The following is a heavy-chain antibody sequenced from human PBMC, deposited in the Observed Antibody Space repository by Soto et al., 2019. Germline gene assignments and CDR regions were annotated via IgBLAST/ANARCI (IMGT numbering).Heavy chain of an antibody. CDR2: IIPIFGTA. CDR3: ARDRPMDTAMVLGYYYGMDV. CDR1: GGTFSSYA. V-gene: IGHV1-69*13. D-gene: IGHD5-18*01. Sequence: SVKVSCKASGGTFSSYAISWVRQAPGQGLEWLGGIIPIFGTANYAQKFQGRVTITADESTSTAYMELSSLRSEDTAVYYCARDRPMDTAMVLGYYYGMDVWGQGTTVTVSS. J-gene: IGHJ6*02.